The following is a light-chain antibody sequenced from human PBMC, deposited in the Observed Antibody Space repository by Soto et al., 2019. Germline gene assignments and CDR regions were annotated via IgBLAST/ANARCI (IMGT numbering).Light chain of an antibody. CDR3: QDYSTSSRR. Sequence: DIQVTQSPSTLSASVGDRVTITCRASQSIGEWLAWYQQKPGKAPQLLIYETSTLDSEVPSRFSGSGSGTEFPLTISSLQPDDFATYYCQDYSTSSRRFGQGTNVEIK. CDR2: ETS. J-gene: IGKJ1*01. CDR1: QSIGEW. V-gene: IGKV1-5*03.